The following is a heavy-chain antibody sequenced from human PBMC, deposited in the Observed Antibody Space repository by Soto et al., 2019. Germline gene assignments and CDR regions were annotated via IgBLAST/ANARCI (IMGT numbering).Heavy chain of an antibody. CDR2: IYYSGYT. CDR1: GGSISSYY. V-gene: IGHV4-59*08. J-gene: IGHJ3*02. Sequence: SETLSLTCTVSGGSISSYYWSWIRQPPGKGLEWIGYIYYSGYTNYNPSLKSRVTISVDTSKNQFSLKLSSVTAADTAVYYCARRYSSAFDIWGQGTMVTVSS. CDR3: ARRYSSAFDI. D-gene: IGHD6-13*01.